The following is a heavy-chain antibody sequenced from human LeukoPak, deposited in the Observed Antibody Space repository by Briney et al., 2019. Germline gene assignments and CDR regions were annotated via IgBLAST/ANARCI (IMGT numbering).Heavy chain of an antibody. V-gene: IGHV4-59*08. J-gene: IGHJ4*02. Sequence: SETLSLTCTVSSGSISSYYWSWIRQPPGKGLEWIGYIYYTGSTNYNPSLKSRVTISVDTSKNQFSLNLSSVTAADTAVYYCARGRAAGGQDYFDYWGLGTLVTVSS. CDR1: SGSISSYY. D-gene: IGHD6-13*01. CDR2: IYYTGST. CDR3: ARGRAAGGQDYFDY.